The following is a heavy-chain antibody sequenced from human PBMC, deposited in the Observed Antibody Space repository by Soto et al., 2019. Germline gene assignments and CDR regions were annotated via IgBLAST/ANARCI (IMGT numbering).Heavy chain of an antibody. CDR3: ARLGPTTVPTSYFTGNYNGMDV. Sequence: PSETLYLTCTVSGGSISSGDYYWSWIRQPPGKGLEWIGYIYYSGSTYYNPSLRSRLTISVDTSKNQFSLKLSSVTAADTAVYCCARLGPTTVPTSYFTGNYNGMDVWGQGTTVTVSS. CDR1: GGSISSGDYY. CDR2: IYYSGST. J-gene: IGHJ6*02. V-gene: IGHV4-30-4*01. D-gene: IGHD4-17*01.